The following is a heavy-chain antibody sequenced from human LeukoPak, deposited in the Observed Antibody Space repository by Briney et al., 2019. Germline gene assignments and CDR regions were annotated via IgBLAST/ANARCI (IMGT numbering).Heavy chain of an antibody. D-gene: IGHD1-26*01. Sequence: KPSETLSLTCTVSGGSISSSSYYWSWIRQPPGKGLEWIGSIYYSGSTYYNPSLKSRVTISVDTSKNQFSLKLSSVTAADTAVYYCASTYSGSYFYYYYYMDVWGKGTTVTVSS. V-gene: IGHV4-39*01. CDR1: GGSISSSSYY. J-gene: IGHJ6*03. CDR2: IYYSGST. CDR3: ASTYSGSYFYYYYYMDV.